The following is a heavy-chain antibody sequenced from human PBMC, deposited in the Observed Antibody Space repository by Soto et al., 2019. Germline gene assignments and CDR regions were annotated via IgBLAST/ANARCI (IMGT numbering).Heavy chain of an antibody. CDR3: AGAFYSSSWYYYYGMDV. CDR2: ISSSSSTI. V-gene: IGHV3-48*04. Sequence: GGSLRLSCAASGFTFSSYSMNWVRQAPGKGLEWVSYISSSSSTIYYADSVKGRFTISRDNAKNSLYLQMNSLRAEDTAVYYCAGAFYSSSWYYYYGMDVWGQGATVTVSS. CDR1: GFTFSSYS. D-gene: IGHD6-13*01. J-gene: IGHJ6*02.